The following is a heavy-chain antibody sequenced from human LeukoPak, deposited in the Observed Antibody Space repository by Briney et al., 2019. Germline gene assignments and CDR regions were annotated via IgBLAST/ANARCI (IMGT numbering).Heavy chain of an antibody. D-gene: IGHD5-12*01. V-gene: IGHV3-23*01. CDR3: AKAGYSGYDYFDY. CDR2: ISGSCGST. J-gene: IGHJ4*02. CDR1: GFTFSSYA. Sequence: GGSLRLSCAASGFTFSSYAMSWVRQAPGKGLEWVSAISGSCGSTYYADSVKGRFTISRDNSKNTLYLQMNSLRAEDTAVYYCAKAGYSGYDYFDYWGQGTLVTVSS.